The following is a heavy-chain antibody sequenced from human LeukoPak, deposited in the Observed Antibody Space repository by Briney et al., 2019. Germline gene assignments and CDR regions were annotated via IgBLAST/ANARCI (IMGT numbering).Heavy chain of an antibody. Sequence: VASVKVSCKASVGTFSSYAISWVRQAPGQGLEGMGRIIPILGIANYAQKFQGRVTITADKSTSTAYMELSSLRSEDTAVHYCARSCTGGVCYNDYWGQGTLVTVSS. D-gene: IGHD2-8*02. J-gene: IGHJ4*02. CDR2: IIPILGIA. V-gene: IGHV1-69*04. CDR1: VGTFSSYA. CDR3: ARSCTGGVCYNDY.